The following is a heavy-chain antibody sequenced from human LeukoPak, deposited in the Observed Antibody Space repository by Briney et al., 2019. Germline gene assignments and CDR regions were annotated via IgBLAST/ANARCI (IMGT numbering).Heavy chain of an antibody. J-gene: IGHJ4*02. D-gene: IGHD1-26*01. CDR2: ISSGGSTI. CDR3: ARGRERGIVGATSPHY. V-gene: IGHV3-11*01. CDR1: GFTFSDYY. Sequence: GGSLRLSCAASGFTFSDYYMSWIRQAPGKGLEWVSYISSGGSTIYYADSVKGRFTISRDNAKNSLYLQMNSLRAEDTAVYYCARGRERGIVGATSPHYWGQGTLVTVSS.